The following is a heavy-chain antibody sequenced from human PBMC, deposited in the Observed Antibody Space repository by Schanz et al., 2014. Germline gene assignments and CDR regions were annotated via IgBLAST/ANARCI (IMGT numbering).Heavy chain of an antibody. J-gene: IGHJ5*02. CDR2: VYYSGRT. CDR3: ARQGSGTYFAPLHNWFDP. Sequence: QLQLQESGPGLVKPAETLSLTCTVSGGSIRSSSYYWGWIRQPPGKGLEWIGGVYYSGRTYYNPSLKSRVTIPANPPKNQFPLKLISVTAADTAMYYCARQGSGTYFAPLHNWFDPWGQGTLVTVPP. V-gene: IGHV4-39*01. CDR1: GGSIRSSSYY. D-gene: IGHD3-10*01.